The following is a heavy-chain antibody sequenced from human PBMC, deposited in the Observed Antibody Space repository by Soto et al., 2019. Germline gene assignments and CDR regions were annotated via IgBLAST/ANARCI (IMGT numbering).Heavy chain of an antibody. Sequence: QVQLVESGGGGVQPGGSLRLSCEASGFTFGNYAMHWVRQAPGKGLEWVSIISFDGVSRFYRDSAKGRFTISRDNSKNTLYLEMSSLRAEDTAVYFCAKDLSFCSGGSCSQHDGSDNWGQGTLVTVSS. CDR3: AKDLSFCSGGSCSQHDGSDN. D-gene: IGHD2-15*01. V-gene: IGHV3-30*18. CDR2: ISFDGVSR. CDR1: GFTFGNYA. J-gene: IGHJ1*01.